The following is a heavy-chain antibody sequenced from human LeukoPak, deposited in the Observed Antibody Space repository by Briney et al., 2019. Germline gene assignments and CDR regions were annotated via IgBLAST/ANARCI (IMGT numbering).Heavy chain of an antibody. Sequence: SQTLSLTCAISGDSVSSNTASWNWIRHSPSRGLEWLGRTYYRSTWHNEYAVSVKSRVIITSDTAQSQFSLQLNSVTPVDTAMYYCARDFDYWGQGTLVTVSS. V-gene: IGHV6-1*01. CDR3: ARDFDY. CDR1: GDSVSSNTAS. CDR2: TYYRSTWHN. J-gene: IGHJ4*02.